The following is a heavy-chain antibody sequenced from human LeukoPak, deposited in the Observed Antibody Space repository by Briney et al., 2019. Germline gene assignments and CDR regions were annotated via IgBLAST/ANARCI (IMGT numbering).Heavy chain of an antibody. J-gene: IGHJ6*03. CDR3: ARALDGYNGYYYYYMDV. Sequence: PGGSLRLSCAASGFTFSSYSMNWVRQAPGKGLEWVSYISSRSNNISYAEAVKGRFTISRDNAKNSLYLKMNSLRAEDTAVYYCARALDGYNGYYYYYMDVRGQGTTVTVSS. CDR1: GFTFSSYS. D-gene: IGHD5-24*01. CDR2: ISSRSNNI. V-gene: IGHV3-48*01.